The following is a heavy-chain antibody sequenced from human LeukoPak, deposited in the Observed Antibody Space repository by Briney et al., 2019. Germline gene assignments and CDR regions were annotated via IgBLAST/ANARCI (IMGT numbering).Heavy chain of an antibody. J-gene: IGHJ4*02. D-gene: IGHD3-22*01. CDR1: GFTFSSYE. V-gene: IGHV3-48*03. Sequence: GGSLRLSCAAPGFTFSSYEMNWVRQAPGKGLEWVSYISSSGSIIYYADSVKGRFTISRDNAKNSLYLQMNSLRAEDTAVYYCAREKNYFDSSGLRQVGFDYWGQGTLVTVST. CDR2: ISSSGSII. CDR3: AREKNYFDSSGLRQVGFDY.